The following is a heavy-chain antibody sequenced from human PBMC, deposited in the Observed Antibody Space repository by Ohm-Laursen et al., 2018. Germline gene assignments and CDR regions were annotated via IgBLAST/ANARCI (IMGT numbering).Heavy chain of an antibody. D-gene: IGHD6-19*01. CDR1: GYTFINYD. Sequence: ASVKVSCKTSGYTFINYDIHWVRQASGQGLEWMGWMNPNSGNTGYAQKFQGRVTMTRNTSISTAYMELSSLRSEDTAVYYCARGRKSSGWRWFDPWGQGTLVTVSS. J-gene: IGHJ5*02. V-gene: IGHV1-8*01. CDR2: MNPNSGNT. CDR3: ARGRKSSGWRWFDP.